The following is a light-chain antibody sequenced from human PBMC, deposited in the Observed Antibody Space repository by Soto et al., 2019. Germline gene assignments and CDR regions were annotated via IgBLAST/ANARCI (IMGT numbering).Light chain of an antibody. V-gene: IGLV4-69*01. CDR1: SAHTSYA. CDR3: QSWGTEITRV. CDR2: VDSDGSH. Sequence: QSVLTQSPSASASLGASVNLTCTLSSAHTSYAIAWHQQQPEKGPRYLMKVDSDGSHRRGDGIPDRFSGSRSGAERYLTSSILPSEDEADYYSQSWGTEITRVFGGGTKVTVL. J-gene: IGLJ2*01.